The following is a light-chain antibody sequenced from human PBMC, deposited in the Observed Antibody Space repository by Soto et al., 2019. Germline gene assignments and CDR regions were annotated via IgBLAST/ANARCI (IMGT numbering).Light chain of an antibody. CDR1: QSIGNC. V-gene: IGKV1-39*01. J-gene: IGKJ2*01. CDR2: AAS. CDR3: QQSYTTPPYS. Sequence: IPMTQSPSSLSASVGDRVTITCRASQSIGNCLNWYQQRPGKAPKLLIYAASSLESGVPSRFTARASGTEFTLTISSLQPEDSATYYCQQSYTTPPYSFGQGTKLEI.